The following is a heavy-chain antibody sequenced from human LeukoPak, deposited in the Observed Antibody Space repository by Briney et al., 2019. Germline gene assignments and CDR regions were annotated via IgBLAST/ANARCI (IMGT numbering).Heavy chain of an antibody. Sequence: PGGSLRLSCAASGFTFSSYWMSWVRQAPGKGLEWVANIKQDGSEKYYVDSVKGRFTISRDNAKNSLYLQMSSLRAEDTAVYYCASTGYSSSWYGIMLDYWGQGTLVTVSS. D-gene: IGHD6-13*01. CDR1: GFTFSSYW. J-gene: IGHJ4*02. V-gene: IGHV3-7*01. CDR3: ASTGYSSSWYGIMLDY. CDR2: IKQDGSEK.